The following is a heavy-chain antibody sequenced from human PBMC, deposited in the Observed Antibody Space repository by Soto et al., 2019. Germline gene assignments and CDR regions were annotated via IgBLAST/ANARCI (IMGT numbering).Heavy chain of an antibody. V-gene: IGHV3-11*01. CDR3: ARRGYYGHTIY. J-gene: IGHJ4*02. D-gene: IGHD3-3*01. Sequence: PGGSLRLSCAASGFTFSDYYMTWIRQAPGRGPEWVSYISNSGTPIHYADSVRGRFTISRDNAKKSLYLQMNSLRAEDTAVYYCARRGYYGHTIYWGQGTLVTVAS. CDR2: ISNSGTPI. CDR1: GFTFSDYY.